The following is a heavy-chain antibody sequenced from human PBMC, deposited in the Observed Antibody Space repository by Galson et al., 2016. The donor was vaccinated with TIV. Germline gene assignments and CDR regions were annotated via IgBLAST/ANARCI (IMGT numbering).Heavy chain of an antibody. CDR2: IYHTGNT. J-gene: IGHJ4*02. Sequence: LSLTCTVSGGSTSSYYWTWIRQPPGKGLEWIGYIYHTGNTIYNPSLKSRVAISLDTSKNQFSLKLSSVTAADTALYYCAREGSADYDWGRAHFDYWGQGTLATVSS. CDR1: GGSTSSYY. V-gene: IGHV4-59*12. CDR3: AREGSADYDWGRAHFDY. D-gene: IGHD3-16*01.